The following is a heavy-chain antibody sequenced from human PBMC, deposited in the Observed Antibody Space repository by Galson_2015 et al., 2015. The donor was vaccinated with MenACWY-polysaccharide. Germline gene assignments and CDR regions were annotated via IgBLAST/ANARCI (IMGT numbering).Heavy chain of an antibody. Sequence: SVKVSCKASGYTFTNYGVTWVRQAPGQGLEWMGWISAFSGNTDYAQKFQGRVTMTIETSTATGFMELRSLGSEDTAVYYCARIIARKYTFADSWGQGTLVTVSS. J-gene: IGHJ4*02. CDR2: ISAFSGNT. CDR1: GYTFTNYG. CDR3: ARIIARKYTFADS. D-gene: IGHD2-21*01. V-gene: IGHV1-18*01.